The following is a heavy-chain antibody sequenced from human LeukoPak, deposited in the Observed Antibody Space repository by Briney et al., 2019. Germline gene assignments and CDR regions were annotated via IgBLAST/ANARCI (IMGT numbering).Heavy chain of an antibody. CDR3: ARVSGYRSRRNYYYYMDV. CDR2: INHSGST. D-gene: IGHD5-24*01. J-gene: IGHJ6*03. Sequence: PSETLSLTCAVYGGSFSGYYWSWIRQPPGKGLEWIGEINHSGSTNYNPSLKSRVTISVDTSKNQFSLKLSSVTAADTAVYYCARVSGYRSRRNYYYYMDVWGKGTTVTVSS. V-gene: IGHV4-34*01. CDR1: GGSFSGYY.